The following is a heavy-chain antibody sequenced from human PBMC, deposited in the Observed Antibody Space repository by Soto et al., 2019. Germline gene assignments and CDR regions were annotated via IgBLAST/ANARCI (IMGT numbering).Heavy chain of an antibody. J-gene: IGHJ5*02. CDR2: ITPLFGTA. CDR3: ARGSYSGSFGAAGS. CDR1: GGTFSNNA. V-gene: IGHV1-69*06. Sequence: QVQLVQSGAEVKKPGSSVKVSCKASGGTFSNNAVSWVRQAPGQGLEWMGGITPLFGTATYTQKFQGRVTITADKSTNTAHMELTGLTSEDTAIYFCARGSYSGSFGAAGSWGQGTLVSVSS. D-gene: IGHD1-26*01.